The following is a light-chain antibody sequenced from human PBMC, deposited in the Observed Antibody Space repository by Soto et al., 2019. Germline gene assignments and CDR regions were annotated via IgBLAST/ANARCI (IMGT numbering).Light chain of an antibody. Sequence: QSALTQPASVSGSPGQSITISCTGTSSDVGTYNYVSWYQQHPDKAPKLIIYVVSNRPSGVSNRFSGSKSGNTASLTISGLQAEDEAEYYCASYTTSDTPCLFGTGTKLTVL. CDR2: VVS. J-gene: IGLJ1*01. V-gene: IGLV2-14*01. CDR3: ASYTTSDTPCL. CDR1: SSDVGTYNY.